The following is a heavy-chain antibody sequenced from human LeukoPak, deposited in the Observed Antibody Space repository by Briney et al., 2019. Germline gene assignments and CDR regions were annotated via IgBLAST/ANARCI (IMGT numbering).Heavy chain of an antibody. J-gene: IGHJ5*02. CDR2: ISYDGSNK. D-gene: IGHD2-2*02. V-gene: IGHV3-30*01. Sequence: GGFLRLSCAASGFTFSSYAMHWVRQAPGKGLEWVAVISYDGSNKYYADAVKGRFTISRDNSKNTLYLQMNSLRAEDTAVYYCARDGYCSSTSCYTRWFDPWGQGTLVTVSS. CDR1: GFTFSSYA. CDR3: ARDGYCSSTSCYTRWFDP.